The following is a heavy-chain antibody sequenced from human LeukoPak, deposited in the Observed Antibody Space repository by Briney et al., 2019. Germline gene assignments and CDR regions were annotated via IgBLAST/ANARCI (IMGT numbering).Heavy chain of an antibody. CDR1: GFTFSTYG. Sequence: GGSLSLSCAASGFTFSTYGTVWVRQAPGKGLEWVSYISSSSNTIQYADSVRGRFTISRDNGKNSVYLQMYSLRVEDTAVYYCGTVGVGTEDWGQETLVTVSS. V-gene: IGHV3-48*01. CDR2: ISSSSNTI. D-gene: IGHD1/OR15-1a*01. J-gene: IGHJ4*02. CDR3: GTVGVGTED.